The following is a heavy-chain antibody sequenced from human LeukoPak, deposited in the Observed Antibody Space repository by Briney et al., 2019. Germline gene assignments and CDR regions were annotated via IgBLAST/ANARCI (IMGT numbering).Heavy chain of an antibody. CDR2: INPNSGGT. Sequence: ASVKVSCKASGYTFTGYYMHWVRQAPGQGLEWMGWINPNSGGTNYAQKFQGWVTMTRDTSISTAYMELSRLRSDDTAVYYCARISHYDSGSYYKYWGQGTLVTVSS. CDR3: ARISHYDSGSYYKY. D-gene: IGHD3-10*01. J-gene: IGHJ4*02. CDR1: GYTFTGYY. V-gene: IGHV1-2*04.